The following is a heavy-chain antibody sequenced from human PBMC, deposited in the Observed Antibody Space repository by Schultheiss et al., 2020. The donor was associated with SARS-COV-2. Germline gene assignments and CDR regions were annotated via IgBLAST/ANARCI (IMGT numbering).Heavy chain of an antibody. CDR2: INPNSGGT. V-gene: IGHV1-2*02. CDR3: ASSVCVAQGYCSGGSPWGRSADYYYGMDV. Sequence: ASVKVSCKASKYTFTGYYMHWVRQAPGQGLEWMGWINPNSGGTNYAQKFQGRVTMTRDTSISTAYMELSRLRSDDTAVYYCASSVCVAQGYCSGGSPWGRSADYYYGMDVWGQGTTVTVSS. CDR1: KYTFTGYY. D-gene: IGHD2-15*01. J-gene: IGHJ6*02.